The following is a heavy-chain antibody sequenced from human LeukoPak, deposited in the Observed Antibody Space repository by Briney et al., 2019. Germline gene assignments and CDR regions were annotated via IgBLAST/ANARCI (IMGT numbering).Heavy chain of an antibody. D-gene: IGHD5-24*01. CDR3: ARVVEMATIMGY. J-gene: IGHJ4*02. V-gene: IGHV4-30-2*01. Sequence: SETLSLTCAVSGGSITSGDYYWSWVRQPPGRGLEWIGYISHSGSTYYNPSLKSRVTISVDTSKNQFSLKLSSVTAADTAVYYCARVVEMATIMGYWGQGTLVTVSS. CDR1: GGSITSGDYY. CDR2: ISHSGST.